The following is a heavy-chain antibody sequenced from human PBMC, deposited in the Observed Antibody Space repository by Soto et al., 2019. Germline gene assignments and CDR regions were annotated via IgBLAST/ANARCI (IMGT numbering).Heavy chain of an antibody. D-gene: IGHD2-2*02. CDR3: AREGRGEKAGYNGLVSLGY. J-gene: IGHJ4*02. V-gene: IGHV1-69*06. Sequence: QVQLVQSGAEVKTPGSSLKVSCKVSGSRFSNYVISWVRQAPGQGLEWLGRIIPIFNSTQYAQSFQGRVTITADISTSTAALELSSLRSDDTAVYYCAREGRGEKAGYNGLVSLGYWGQGTLVTVSS. CDR1: GSRFSNYV. CDR2: IIPIFNST.